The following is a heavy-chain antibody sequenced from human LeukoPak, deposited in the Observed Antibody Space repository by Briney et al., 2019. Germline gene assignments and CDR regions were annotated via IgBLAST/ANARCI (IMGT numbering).Heavy chain of an antibody. CDR3: ARHVYGNSWFDY. D-gene: IGHD6-19*01. V-gene: IGHV4-39*01. J-gene: IGHJ4*02. CDR1: GGSINSRSYY. Sequence: SETLSLTCSVSGGSINSRSYYWGWIRQPPGKGLEWIGSIYYSGSTDYNPSLKSRVTISGDTSKNQISLKLSSVTAADTAVYYCARHVYGNSWFDYWGQGTLVTVSS. CDR2: IYYSGST.